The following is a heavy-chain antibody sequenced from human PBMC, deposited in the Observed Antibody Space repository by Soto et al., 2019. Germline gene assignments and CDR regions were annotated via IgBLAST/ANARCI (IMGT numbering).Heavy chain of an antibody. CDR2: ISSSSSTI. V-gene: IGHV3-48*02. CDR3: APFLVVPPATVFLTSSIDY. Sequence: GGSLRLSCAASGFTLSSYSMNWVRQAPGKGLERVSYISSSSSTIYYADSVKGRFTISRDNAKNSLYLQMNSLRDEDTAVYYCAPFLVVPPATVFLTSSIDYWGQGTLVTVSS. CDR1: GFTLSSYS. D-gene: IGHD2-2*01. J-gene: IGHJ4*02.